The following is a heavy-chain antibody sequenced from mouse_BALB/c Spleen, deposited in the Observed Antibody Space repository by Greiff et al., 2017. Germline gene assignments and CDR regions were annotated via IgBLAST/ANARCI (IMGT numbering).Heavy chain of an antibody. Sequence: EVKVVESGGGLVKPGGSLKLSCAASGFAFSSYDMSWVRQTPEKRLEWVAYISSGGGSTYYPDTVKGRFTISRDNAKNTLYLQMSSLKSEDTAMYYCARQNSWFAYWGQGTLVTVSA. J-gene: IGHJ3*01. CDR2: ISSGGGST. CDR3: ARQNSWFAY. CDR1: GFAFSSYD. V-gene: IGHV5-12-1*01.